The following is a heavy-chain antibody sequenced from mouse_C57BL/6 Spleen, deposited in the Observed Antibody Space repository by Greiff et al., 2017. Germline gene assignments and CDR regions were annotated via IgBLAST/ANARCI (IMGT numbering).Heavy chain of an antibody. J-gene: IGHJ1*03. CDR2: IAPSDSYT. D-gene: IGHD1-1*01. Sequence: QVQLQQSGAELVKPGASVKLSCKASGYTFTSYWMPWVNQRPGQGLEWIGAIAPSDSYTNYNRKFKGKATLTVDTSSSTAYMQLSSQTSEDSAVYYGARDYYGSSEWYFDVWGTGTTVTVSS. V-gene: IGHV1-50*01. CDR1: GYTFTSYW. CDR3: ARDYYGSSEWYFDV.